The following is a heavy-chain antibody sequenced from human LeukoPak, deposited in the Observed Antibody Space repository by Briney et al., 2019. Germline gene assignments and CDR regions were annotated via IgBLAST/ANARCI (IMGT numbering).Heavy chain of an antibody. V-gene: IGHV7-4-1*02. CDR2: INTDTGHP. Sequence: ASVKVSCKASGYTFTSYGISWVRQAPGQGLEWMGWINTDTGHPTYAQGFTGRFLFSLDTSVSTAYLQISSLKAEDTAVYYCARGIGIGTVLMVHGNMDVWGKGTTVTVSS. D-gene: IGHD2-8*01. J-gene: IGHJ6*03. CDR3: ARGIGIGTVLMVHGNMDV. CDR1: GYTFTSYG.